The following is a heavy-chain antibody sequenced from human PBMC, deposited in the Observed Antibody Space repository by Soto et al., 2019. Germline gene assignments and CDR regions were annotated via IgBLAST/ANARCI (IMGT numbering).Heavy chain of an antibody. CDR2: VDHSGRT. Sequence: SETLSLPCAVSGYSINSDYYWGWIRQPPGKGLEWIGSVDHSGRTYYSPSLRSRLTIFIDTSKNQFSLGLTSVTAADTAMYFCAKKGYYPSGKINLFDSWGPGTLVTVSS. CDR1: GYSINSDYY. J-gene: IGHJ4*02. V-gene: IGHV4-38-2*01. CDR3: AKKGYYPSGKINLFDS. D-gene: IGHD3-10*01.